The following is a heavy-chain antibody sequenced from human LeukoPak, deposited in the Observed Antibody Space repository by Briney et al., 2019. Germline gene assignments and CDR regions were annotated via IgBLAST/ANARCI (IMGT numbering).Heavy chain of an antibody. CDR3: ARAFDTPMAESSHY. CDR2: ISSGSSDI. Sequence: AGGPLRLSCAASGFTFSSYSMNWVRQAPGKGLEWVSSISSGSSDINYADSVKGRFTISRDDAKNSLFLQMNGLRAEDTAVYYCARAFDTPMAESSHYWGQGTLVTVSS. D-gene: IGHD5-18*01. J-gene: IGHJ4*02. CDR1: GFTFSSYS. V-gene: IGHV3-21*01.